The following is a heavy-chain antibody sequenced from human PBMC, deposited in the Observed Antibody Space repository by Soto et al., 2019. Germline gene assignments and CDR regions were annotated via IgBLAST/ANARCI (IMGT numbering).Heavy chain of an antibody. CDR1: GDSVSSNSAA. CDR3: ARDRYYYGSGSYYYYGMDV. J-gene: IGHJ6*02. CDR2: TYYRSKWYN. V-gene: IGHV6-1*01. Sequence: PSQTLSLTCAISGDSVSSNSAAWNWIRQSPSRGLEWLGRTYYRSKWYNDYAVSVKSRITINPDTSKNQFSLQLNSVTPEDTAVYYCARDRYYYGSGSYYYYGMDVWGQGTTVTVSS. D-gene: IGHD3-10*01.